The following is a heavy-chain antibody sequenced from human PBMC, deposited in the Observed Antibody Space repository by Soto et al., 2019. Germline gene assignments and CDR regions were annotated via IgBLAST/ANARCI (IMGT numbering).Heavy chain of an antibody. CDR3: ARDIGYYYDSSGYLVFDY. CDR1: GYTFTGYY. J-gene: IGHJ4*02. D-gene: IGHD3-22*01. Sequence: GASVKVSCKASGYTFTGYYMHWVRQAPGQGLEWMGWINPNSGGTNYAQKFQGWVTMTRDTSISTAYMELSRLRSDDTAVYYCARDIGYYYDSSGYLVFDYWGQGTLVTVS. CDR2: INPNSGGT. V-gene: IGHV1-2*04.